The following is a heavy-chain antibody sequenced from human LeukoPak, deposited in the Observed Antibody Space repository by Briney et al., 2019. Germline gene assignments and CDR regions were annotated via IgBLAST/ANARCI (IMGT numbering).Heavy chain of an antibody. Sequence: GGSLRLSFATSGFSFSSYAMSWVRQAPGKGLEWVAAMSSSDDGRYYAASVRGRVTISRDTSRSTLSLQMNSLRAEDAAVYYCAKAPVTSCRGAFCYPFDYWGQGTLVTVSS. J-gene: IGHJ4*02. V-gene: IGHV3-23*01. CDR1: GFSFSSYA. CDR3: AKAPVTSCRGAFCYPFDY. D-gene: IGHD2-15*01. CDR2: MSSSDDGR.